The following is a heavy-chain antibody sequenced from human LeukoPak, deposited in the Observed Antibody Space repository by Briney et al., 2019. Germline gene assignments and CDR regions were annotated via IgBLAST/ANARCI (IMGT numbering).Heavy chain of an antibody. V-gene: IGHV4-59*01. J-gene: IGHJ6*03. D-gene: IGHD3-10*01. CDR3: ARVFDSGSQAYFYYMDV. CDR2: IYSSGST. CDR1: GGSISSYY. Sequence: SETLSLTCTVSGGSISSYYWSWIRRPPGKGLEWIGYIYSSGSTNYNPSLKSRVTMSVDTSKNQFSLKVSSVTAADTAVYYCARVFDSGSQAYFYYMDVWGKGTTVTISS.